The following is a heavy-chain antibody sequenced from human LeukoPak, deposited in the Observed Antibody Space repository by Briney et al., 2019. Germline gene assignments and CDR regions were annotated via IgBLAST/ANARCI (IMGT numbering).Heavy chain of an antibody. CDR3: TRGYYGLEV. J-gene: IGHJ6*02. CDR1: GFTFSDYY. CDR2: ISSSSSYT. V-gene: IGHV3-11*05. Sequence: GGSLRLSCAASGFTFSDYYMSWLRQAPGKGLECVSYISSSSSYTHYADSVKGRLTISRDNAENSLFLQMNSLGAEDTVVYYCTRGYYGLEVWGQGTTVTVSS.